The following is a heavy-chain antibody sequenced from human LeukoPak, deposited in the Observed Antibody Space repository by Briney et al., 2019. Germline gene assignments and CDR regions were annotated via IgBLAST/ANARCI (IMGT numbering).Heavy chain of an antibody. V-gene: IGHV4-38-2*01. CDR1: GYSISSGYY. CDR3: ARQRYCHSTSCYFDH. Sequence: PSETLSLTCAVSGYSISSGYYWAWIRQPPGKGLEWIGSMYHSGSTYDSPSLKSRVTMSVDTSKNQFSLKLTSVTAADTAVYYCARQRYCHSTSCYFDHWGQGTLVTVSS. J-gene: IGHJ4*02. CDR2: MYHSGST. D-gene: IGHD2-2*01.